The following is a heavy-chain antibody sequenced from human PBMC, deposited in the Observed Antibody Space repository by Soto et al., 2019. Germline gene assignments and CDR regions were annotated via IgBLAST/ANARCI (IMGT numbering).Heavy chain of an antibody. CDR2: ISGYNGNT. V-gene: IGHV1-18*01. Sequence: QVQLVQSGGEEKKPGASVKVSCKTSGYSFTTYGISWVRQAPGQGLEWMGWISGYNGNTNYAQKFQGRVTMTTDTSTSTAYMELRSLRSDDTAVYYCAREGPAPYYYYGMDVWGQGSTVAVSS. CDR1: GYSFTTYG. CDR3: AREGPAPYYYYGMDV. J-gene: IGHJ6*02.